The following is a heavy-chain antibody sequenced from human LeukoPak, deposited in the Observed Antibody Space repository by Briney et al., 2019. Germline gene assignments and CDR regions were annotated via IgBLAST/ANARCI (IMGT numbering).Heavy chain of an antibody. J-gene: IGHJ6*02. Sequence: GQSLHISCTGSGYSFTNYWVGWVRQMPGKGLEWMGIIYPGDSDTRYSPSFQGQVTISADKSISTAYLQWSSLKASDTAMYYCARRGLGYSSGWYGGYYGMDVWGQGTTVTVSS. CDR2: IYPGDSDT. D-gene: IGHD6-19*01. CDR3: ARRGLGYSSGWYGGYYGMDV. CDR1: GYSFTNYW. V-gene: IGHV5-51*01.